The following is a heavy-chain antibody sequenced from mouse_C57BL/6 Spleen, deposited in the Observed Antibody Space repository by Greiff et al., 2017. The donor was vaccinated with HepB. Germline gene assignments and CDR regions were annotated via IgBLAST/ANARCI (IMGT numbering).Heavy chain of an antibody. Sequence: VKLMESGAELVKPGASVKMSCKASGYTFTSYWITWVKQRPGQGLEWIGDIYPGSGSTNYNEKFKSKATLTVDTSSSTAYMQLSSLTSEDSAVYYCAIRDMVTSCDYWGQGTTLTVSS. V-gene: IGHV1-55*01. CDR3: AIRDMVTSCDY. CDR1: GYTFTSYW. D-gene: IGHD2-2*01. J-gene: IGHJ2*01. CDR2: IYPGSGST.